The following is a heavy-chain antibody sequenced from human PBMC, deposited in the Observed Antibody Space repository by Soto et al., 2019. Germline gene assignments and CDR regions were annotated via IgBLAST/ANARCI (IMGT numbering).Heavy chain of an antibody. CDR3: VRVVAIPGYPDN. J-gene: IGHJ4*02. D-gene: IGHD5-12*01. V-gene: IGHV1-69*12. Sequence: QVQLVQSRAEVRQPASSVKVSCKTSGGTFSSYAISWVRQAPGQGLEWMGGIVPIVDTSTYAQKFQGRVTITADESTSTAYMELISLRSDDTAIYYCVRVVAIPGYPDNWGQGTLVTVSS. CDR1: GGTFSSYA. CDR2: IVPIVDTS.